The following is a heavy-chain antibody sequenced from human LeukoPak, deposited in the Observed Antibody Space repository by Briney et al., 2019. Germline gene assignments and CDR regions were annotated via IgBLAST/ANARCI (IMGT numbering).Heavy chain of an antibody. Sequence: SETLSLTCTVSGNSISSGYYWGWIRQTPEKGLEWIGSIFHSASDYYNPSLKRRVTISVDTSKNQFSLKLSSVTAADTAVYYCARAHYYDSSGYLWGQGTLVTVSS. CDR1: GNSISSGYY. J-gene: IGHJ4*02. CDR3: ARAHYYDSSGYL. CDR2: IFHSASD. D-gene: IGHD3-22*01. V-gene: IGHV4-38-2*02.